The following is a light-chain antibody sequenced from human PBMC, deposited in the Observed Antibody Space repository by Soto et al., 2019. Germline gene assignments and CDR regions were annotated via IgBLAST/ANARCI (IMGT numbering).Light chain of an antibody. CDR2: RDN. V-gene: IGLV1-47*01. CDR1: TSNIEKFY. CDR3: TSFTTTNTWV. J-gene: IGLJ3*02. Sequence: QSVLTQPPSASATPGQRVTISCSGSTSNIEKFYVYWYQQLPGTAPKLLVYRDNQRPSGVPDRFSGSKSGTSASLTISGLQPEDEADSYCTSFTTTNTWVFGGGTKLTVL.